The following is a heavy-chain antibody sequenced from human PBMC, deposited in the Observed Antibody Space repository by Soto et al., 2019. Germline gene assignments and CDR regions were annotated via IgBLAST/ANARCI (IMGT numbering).Heavy chain of an antibody. J-gene: IGHJ6*02. Sequence: PSETLSLTCAVYSGSFSGYYWSWIRQPPGKGLEWIGEINHSGSTNYNPSLKSRVTISVDTSKNQFSLKLSSVTAADTAVYYCARAYYDFWSGYWLDYYYYGMDVWGQGTTVTV. CDR1: SGSFSGYY. V-gene: IGHV4-34*01. CDR3: ARAYYDFWSGYWLDYYYYGMDV. CDR2: INHSGST. D-gene: IGHD3-3*01.